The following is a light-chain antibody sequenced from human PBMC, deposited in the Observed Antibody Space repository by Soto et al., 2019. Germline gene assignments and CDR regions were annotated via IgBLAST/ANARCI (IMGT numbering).Light chain of an antibody. Sequence: DIQMTQSPSSLSASVGDTVTITCRASQGISDWLAWYQQKPEKAPKSLIYGSSSLHSGVPSRFSGSGSGTEFTLTINNLQPEDFATYYCQQYNIYPLTFGGGTKVEIK. CDR2: GSS. J-gene: IGKJ4*01. V-gene: IGKV1D-16*01. CDR3: QQYNIYPLT. CDR1: QGISDW.